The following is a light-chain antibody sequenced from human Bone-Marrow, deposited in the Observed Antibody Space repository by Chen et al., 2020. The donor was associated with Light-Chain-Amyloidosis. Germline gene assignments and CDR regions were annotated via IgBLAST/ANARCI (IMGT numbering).Light chain of an antibody. CDR1: TSNIGNNY. V-gene: IGLV1-51*01. CDR3: GAWDSSLSAGL. CDR2: DNN. J-gene: IGLJ2*01. Sequence: QSVLTQPPSVSAAPGQRLTISSSGSTSNIGNNYLSWYQQLPGTAPQLLIYDNNRRPSGIPDRFSASKSGTSATLGITGLQTEDEADYYCGAWDSSLSAGLFGGGTKLTVL.